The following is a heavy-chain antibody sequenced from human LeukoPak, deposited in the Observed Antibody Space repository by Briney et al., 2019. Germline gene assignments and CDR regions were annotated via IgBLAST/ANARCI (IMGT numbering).Heavy chain of an antibody. V-gene: IGHV5-51*01. J-gene: IGHJ5*02. CDR1: GYSFTTYW. CDR3: VRTVTISFWFDP. Sequence: GESLKISCEGSGYSFTTYWIGWVRQMPGKGLEWMGIIYPGDSDTRYSPSFQGQVTISADKSISTAYLQWSSLKASDTAMYYCVRTVTISFWFDPWGQGTLVTVSS. CDR2: IYPGDSDT. D-gene: IGHD4-17*01.